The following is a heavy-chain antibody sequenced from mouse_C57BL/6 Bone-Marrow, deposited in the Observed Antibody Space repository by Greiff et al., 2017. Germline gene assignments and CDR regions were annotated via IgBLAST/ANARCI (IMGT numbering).Heavy chain of an antibody. CDR3: ARQRDGPYYAMDY. V-gene: IGHV5-15*01. J-gene: IGHJ4*01. Sequence: EVKLMESGGGLVQPGGSLKLSCAASGFTFSDYGMAWVRQAPRKGPEWVAFISNLAYSIYYADTVTGRFTISRENAKNTLYLEMSSLRSEDTAMYYCARQRDGPYYAMDYWGQGTSVTVSS. CDR1: GFTFSDYG. CDR2: ISNLAYSI. D-gene: IGHD2-3*01.